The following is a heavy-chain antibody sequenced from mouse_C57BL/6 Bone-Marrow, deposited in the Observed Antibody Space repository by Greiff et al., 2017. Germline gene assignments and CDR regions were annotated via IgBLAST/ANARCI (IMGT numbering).Heavy chain of an antibody. J-gene: IGHJ3*01. CDR1: GFTFSDYY. D-gene: IGHD2-4*01. CDR2: INYDGSST. CDR3: AREGDDYEGFAY. Sequence: EVNLVESEGGLVQPGSSMKLSCTASGFTFSDYYMAWVRQVPEKGLEWVANINYDGSSTYYLASLKSRFIISRDNAKNILYLQMSSLKSEDTATYYCAREGDDYEGFAYWGQGTLVTVSA. V-gene: IGHV5-16*01.